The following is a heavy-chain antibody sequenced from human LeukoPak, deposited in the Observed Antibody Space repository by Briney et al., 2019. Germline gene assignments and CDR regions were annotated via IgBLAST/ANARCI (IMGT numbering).Heavy chain of an antibody. Sequence: GESLKISCKGSGYSFTSYWIGWVRQMPGKGLEWMGIIYPGDSDTRYSPSLQGQVTISADKSISTAYLQWSSLKASDTAMYYCASHSYIWIGPYYYGMDVWGQGTTVTVSS. D-gene: IGHD1-1*01. J-gene: IGHJ6*02. CDR3: ASHSYIWIGPYYYGMDV. CDR1: GYSFTSYW. V-gene: IGHV5-51*01. CDR2: IYPGDSDT.